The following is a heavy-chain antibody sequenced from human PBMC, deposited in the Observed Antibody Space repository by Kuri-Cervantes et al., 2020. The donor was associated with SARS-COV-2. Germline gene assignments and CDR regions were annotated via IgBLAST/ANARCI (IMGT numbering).Heavy chain of an antibody. D-gene: IGHD6-6*01. CDR3: AQDVSQLGRACRY. V-gene: IGHV3-23*01. J-gene: IGHJ4*02. Sequence: GESLKISCAASGFTFSSYGMHWVRQAPGKGLEWVSAISGSGDNTYYADSVKGRFTISRDNSQNTVYLQMNSLRGEDTALYYCAQDVSQLGRACRYWGQGTPVTVSS. CDR2: ISGSGDNT. CDR1: GFTFSSYG.